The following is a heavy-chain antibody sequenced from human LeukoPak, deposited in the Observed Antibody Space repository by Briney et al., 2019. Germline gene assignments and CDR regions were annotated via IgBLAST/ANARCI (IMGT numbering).Heavy chain of an antibody. V-gene: IGHV1-8*01. CDR1: GYTFTSYD. CDR3: ARALALYDSSGYYYDGWFDP. D-gene: IGHD3-22*01. J-gene: IGHJ5*02. CDR2: MNPNSGNT. Sequence: ASVKVSCKASGYTFTSYDINWVRQATGQGLEWMGWMNPNSGNTGYAQKFQGRVTMTRNTSISTAYMELSSLRSEDTAVYYCARALALYDSSGYYYDGWFDPWGQGTLVTVSS.